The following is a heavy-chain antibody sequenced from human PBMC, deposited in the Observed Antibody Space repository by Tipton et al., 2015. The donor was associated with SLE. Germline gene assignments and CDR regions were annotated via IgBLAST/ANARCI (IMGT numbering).Heavy chain of an antibody. Sequence: TLSLTCTVSGGSISSGDYYWSWIRQPPGKGLEWIGEINHSGSTNYNPSLKSRVTISVDTSKNQFSLKLSSVTAADTAMYYCATSHERHSSGCTFDYWGQGTLVTVSS. D-gene: IGHD6-19*01. J-gene: IGHJ4*02. CDR3: ATSHERHSSGCTFDY. CDR1: GGSISSGDYY. CDR2: INHSGST. V-gene: IGHV4-61*08.